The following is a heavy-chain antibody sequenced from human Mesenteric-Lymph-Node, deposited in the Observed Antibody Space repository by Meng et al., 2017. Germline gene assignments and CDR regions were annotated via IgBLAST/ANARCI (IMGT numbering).Heavy chain of an antibody. CDR1: GFTFGDYA. Sequence: GESLKISCTASGFTFGDYAMSWSRQAPGKGLEWVGFIRSKAYGGTTEYAASVKGRFTISRDDSKSIAYLQMNSLKTEDTAVYYCTRGGLYGDYVGYWGQGTLVTVSS. CDR3: TRGGLYGDYVGY. CDR2: IRSKAYGGTT. D-gene: IGHD4-17*01. J-gene: IGHJ4*02. V-gene: IGHV3-49*03.